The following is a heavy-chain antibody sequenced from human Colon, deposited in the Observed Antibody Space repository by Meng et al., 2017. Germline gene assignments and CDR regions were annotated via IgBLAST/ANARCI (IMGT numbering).Heavy chain of an antibody. D-gene: IGHD1-26*01. CDR2: IYYSGST. CDR3: ARVRRSGDDFDY. V-gene: IGHV4-31*01. J-gene: IGHJ4*02. Sequence: VRLQASGPGLVQPSQTLSLTCTVSGGSISTGGYYWSWIRQLPGKGLEWIGYIYYSGSTYYNPSLRSLVSISVDTSKNQFSLRLTSVTAADTAVYYCARVRRSGDDFDYWGQGTLVTVSS. CDR1: GGSISTGGYY.